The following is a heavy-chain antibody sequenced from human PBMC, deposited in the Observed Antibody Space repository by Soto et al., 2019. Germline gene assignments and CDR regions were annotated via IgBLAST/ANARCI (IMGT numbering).Heavy chain of an antibody. D-gene: IGHD6-19*01. Sequence: PGGSLRLSCAASEFTFRNYWMSWVRQAPGNGLEWVANLNQDGSEEEYVDSVLGRFTISRDNAEKSLYLQLNSLRVEDTAVYYCARNLGWIVFDVWGQGTMVTVSS. CDR1: EFTFRNYW. CDR2: LNQDGSEE. CDR3: ARNLGWIVFDV. J-gene: IGHJ3*01. V-gene: IGHV3-7*03.